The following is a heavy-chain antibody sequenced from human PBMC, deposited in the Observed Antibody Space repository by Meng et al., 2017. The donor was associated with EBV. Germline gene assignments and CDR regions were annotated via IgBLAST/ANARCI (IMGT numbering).Heavy chain of an antibody. CDR1: GYAFTSYI. CDR2: INVGVGYT. D-gene: IGHD2-21*01. J-gene: IGHJ4*02. V-gene: IGHV1-3*01. CDR3: VRGPPVGVPGPGDY. Sequence: VPPVQSGAGVKNPGASVKVSCKASGYAFTSYILHWVRQAPGQRLEWMGWINVGVGYTKYSQKFQGRVTISSDTSATTGYMELSSLRSEDTAVYYCVRGPPVGVPGPGDYWGQGTLVTVSS.